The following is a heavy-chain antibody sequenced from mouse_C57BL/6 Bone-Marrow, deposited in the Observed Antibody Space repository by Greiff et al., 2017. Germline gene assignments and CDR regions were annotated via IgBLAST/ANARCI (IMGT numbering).Heavy chain of an antibody. J-gene: IGHJ3*01. D-gene: IGHD1-1*01. CDR2: IDPETGGT. CDR1: GYTFTDYE. CDR3: RPRDYYGSSYAY. Sequence: QVQLQQSGAELVRPGASVTLSCKASGYTFTDYEMHWVKQTPVHGLEWIGAIDPETGGTAYNQKFKGKAILTADKSSSTAYMELRSLTSEDSAVYYCRPRDYYGSSYAYWGQGTLVTVSA. V-gene: IGHV1-15*01.